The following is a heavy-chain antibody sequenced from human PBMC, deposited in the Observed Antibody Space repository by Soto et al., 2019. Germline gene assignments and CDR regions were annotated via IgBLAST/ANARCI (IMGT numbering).Heavy chain of an antibody. Sequence: GRSLRLSCAASGFTLGNFATNGVRQCTERGLEWVSSIDWSGVDFYYADSVKGRFTISRDNSKNTLSLQMSSLRADDTAVYYCATDRMHSNNGLDPVDIWGQGTMVTV. V-gene: IGHV3-23*03. CDR3: ATDRMHSNNGLDPVDI. D-gene: IGHD3-22*01. CDR1: GFTLGNFA. CDR2: IDWSGVDF. J-gene: IGHJ3*02.